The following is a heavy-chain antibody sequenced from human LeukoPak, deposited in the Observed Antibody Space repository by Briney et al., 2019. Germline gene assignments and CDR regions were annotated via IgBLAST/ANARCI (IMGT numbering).Heavy chain of an antibody. CDR2: ISAYNGNT. V-gene: IGHV1-18*01. J-gene: IGHJ3*02. CDR1: GYTFTSYG. CDR3: ARVYYDFWSGYEYDAFDI. D-gene: IGHD3-3*01. Sequence: ASVKVSCXASGYTFTSYGISWVRQARGQGLEWMGWISAYNGNTNYAQKLQGRVTMTTDTSTSTAYMELRSLRSDDTAVYYCARVYYDFWSGYEYDAFDIWGQGTMVTVSS.